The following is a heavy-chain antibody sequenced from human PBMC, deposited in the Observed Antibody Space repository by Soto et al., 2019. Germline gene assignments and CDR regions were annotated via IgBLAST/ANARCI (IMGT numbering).Heavy chain of an antibody. CDR3: ARHPRITGRGVGFDP. CDR1: GGSISGSSYF. V-gene: IGHV4-39*01. D-gene: IGHD6-6*01. CDR2: IYYTGST. J-gene: IGHJ5*02. Sequence: KPSETLSLTCTVSGGSISGSSYFWDWVRQSPEKGLEWVGSIYYTGSTFYNPSLKSRVTMSVDTSTNHFSLKVISVTAADTAVYFCARHPRITGRGVGFDPWGQGTLVTVYS.